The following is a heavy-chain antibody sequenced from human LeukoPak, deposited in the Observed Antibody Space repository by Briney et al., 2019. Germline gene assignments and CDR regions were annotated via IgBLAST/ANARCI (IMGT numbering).Heavy chain of an antibody. V-gene: IGHV4-38-2*01. D-gene: IGHD2-2*02. CDR3: ARHRRYCSSSNCYTFDY. CDR1: GYSISSGYY. J-gene: IGHJ4*02. CDR2: IYSSGST. Sequence: SETLSLTCAVSGYSISSGYYWGWIRQPPGKGLEWIGSIYSSGSTYYNPSLKSRVTISVDTSKDHFSLNLNSVTAADTAVYYCARHRRYCSSSNCYTFDYWGQGALVTVSS.